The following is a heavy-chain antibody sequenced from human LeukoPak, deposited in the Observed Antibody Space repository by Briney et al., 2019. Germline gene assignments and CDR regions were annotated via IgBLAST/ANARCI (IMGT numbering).Heavy chain of an antibody. J-gene: IGHJ4*02. CDR2: IYYSGGT. CDR3: ARGGGLSYYFDY. Sequence: SETLSLTCSVSSGSITGYYWSWIRQPPGEGLEWIGPIYYSGGTNYNPSLKSRVTISVGTSKCQFSLKLNSVTAADTAVYYCARGGGLSYYFDYWGQGILVTVSS. V-gene: IGHV4-59*01. CDR1: SGSITGYY. D-gene: IGHD2-15*01.